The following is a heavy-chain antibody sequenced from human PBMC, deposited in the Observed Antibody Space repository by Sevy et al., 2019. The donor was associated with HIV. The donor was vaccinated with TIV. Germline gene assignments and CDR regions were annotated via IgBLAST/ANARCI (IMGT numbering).Heavy chain of an antibody. CDR3: ARDRDYYGSGTYDY. J-gene: IGHJ4*02. CDR1: QFTFRDYT. CDR2: ISSGSSYI. Sequence: GGSLRLSCAASQFTFRDYTMNWVRQTPGKGLEWISYISSGSSYIRYADSVTGRFTISRDNAENSLYLQMNRLRAEDTGVYFCARDRDYYGSGTYDYWGQGTLVTVSS. D-gene: IGHD3-10*01. V-gene: IGHV3-21*06.